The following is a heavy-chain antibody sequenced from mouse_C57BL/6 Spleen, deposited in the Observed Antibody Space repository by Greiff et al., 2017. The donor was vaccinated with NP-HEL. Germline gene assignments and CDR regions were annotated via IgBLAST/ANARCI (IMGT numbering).Heavy chain of an antibody. Sequence: EVQLVESGPGLVKPSQSLSLTCSVTGYSITSGYYWNWIRQFPGNKLEWMGYISYDGSNNYNPSLKNRISITRDTSKNQFFLKLNSVTTEDTATYYCAREERYWGQGTSVTVSS. CDR2: ISYDGSN. J-gene: IGHJ4*01. CDR3: AREERY. CDR1: GYSITSGYY. V-gene: IGHV3-6*01.